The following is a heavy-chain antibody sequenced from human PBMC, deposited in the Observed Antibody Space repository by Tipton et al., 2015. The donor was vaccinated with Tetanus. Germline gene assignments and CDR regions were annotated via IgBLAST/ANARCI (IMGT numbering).Heavy chain of an antibody. J-gene: IGHJ4*02. CDR2: ISNGNP. CDR3: ARGVTDGYNRRFDY. D-gene: IGHD5-24*01. Sequence: TLSLTCTVSRGPISSYYWSWIRQPAGKGLEWIGHISNGNPDYTPSLKSRVTLSVDTSKNEFSLKLRPVTAADTAVYYCARGVTDGYNRRFDYWGQGTLVAVSP. V-gene: IGHV4-4*07. CDR1: RGPISSYY.